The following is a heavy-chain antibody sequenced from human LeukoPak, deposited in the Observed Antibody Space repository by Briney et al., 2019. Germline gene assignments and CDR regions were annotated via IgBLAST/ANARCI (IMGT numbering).Heavy chain of an antibody. V-gene: IGHV3-23*01. CDR1: GFTFSSYA. Sequence: GGSLRLSCAASGFTFSSYAMSWVRQAPGKGLEWVSAISGSGGSTYYADSVRGRFTISRDNSKNTLYLQMNSLRAEDTAVYYCAKARDTGDYYYGMDVWGQGTTVTVSS. CDR2: ISGSGGST. J-gene: IGHJ6*02. CDR3: AKARDTGDYYYGMDV. D-gene: IGHD5-18*01.